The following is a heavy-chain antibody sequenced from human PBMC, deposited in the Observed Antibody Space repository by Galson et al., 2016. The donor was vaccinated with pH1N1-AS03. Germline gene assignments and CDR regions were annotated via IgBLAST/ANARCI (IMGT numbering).Heavy chain of an antibody. CDR2: IRDSGGST. CDR1: GFTFSNYA. V-gene: IGHV3-23*01. J-gene: IGHJ4*02. D-gene: IGHD4/OR15-4a*01. CDR3: AKGVGATDGLFDY. Sequence: SLRLSCAASGFTFSNYAMSWVRQAPGKGLEWVSGIRDSGGSTYYAESVKGRFTISRDNPKNTLYLQMNSLRAEDTAVYYCAKGVGATDGLFDYWGPGTLVTVSS.